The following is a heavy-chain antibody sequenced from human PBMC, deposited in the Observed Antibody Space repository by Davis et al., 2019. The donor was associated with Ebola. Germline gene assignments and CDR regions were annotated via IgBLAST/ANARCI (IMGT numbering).Heavy chain of an antibody. D-gene: IGHD1-1*01. CDR1: GFTLSNAW. V-gene: IGHV3-15*01. CDR2: IKSKTDGGTT. J-gene: IGHJ6*02. CDR3: AKGNEPYNYYGMDV. Sequence: PAGSLRLSCAASGFTLSNAWMSWVRQAPGKGLEWVGRIKSKTDGGTTDYAAPVKGRFTISRDDSKNTLYLQMNSLRAEDTAVYYCAKGNEPYNYYGMDVWGQGTTVTVSS.